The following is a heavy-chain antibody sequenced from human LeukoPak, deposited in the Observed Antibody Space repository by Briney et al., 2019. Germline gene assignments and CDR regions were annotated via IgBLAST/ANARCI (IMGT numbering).Heavy chain of an antibody. V-gene: IGHV4-61*02. CDR3: AASGSYYNARFDY. J-gene: IGHJ4*02. D-gene: IGHD1-26*01. Sequence: PSETLSLTCTVSGGSISSASYFWNWLRQHPGKGLEWIGRIYTSGSTNYSPSLKSRVTMSVDTSKNQFSLKLSSVTAADTAVYYCAASGSYYNARFDYWGQGTLVTVSS. CDR1: GGSISSASYF. CDR2: IYTSGST.